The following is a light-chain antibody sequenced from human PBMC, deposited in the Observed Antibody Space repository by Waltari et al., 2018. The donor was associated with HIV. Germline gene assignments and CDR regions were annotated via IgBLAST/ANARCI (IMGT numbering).Light chain of an antibody. Sequence: QSALTQPASVSGSPGQSITISCTGTSSDVCGYNYLSWYQQPPGKAPKLMIYEVSNRPSGVSNRFSGSKSGNTASLTISGLQAEDEADYYCSSYTSSSTLVFGGGTKLTVL. CDR1: SSDVCGYNY. CDR2: EVS. CDR3: SSYTSSSTLV. V-gene: IGLV2-14*01. J-gene: IGLJ2*01.